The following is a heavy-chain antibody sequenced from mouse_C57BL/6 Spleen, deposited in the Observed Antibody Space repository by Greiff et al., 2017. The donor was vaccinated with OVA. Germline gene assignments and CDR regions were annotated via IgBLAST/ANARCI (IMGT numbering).Heavy chain of an antibody. J-gene: IGHJ2*01. CDR2: IDPSDSYT. CDR3: ARSEGPAYFDY. Sequence: QVQLQQSGAELVMPGASVKLSCKASGYTFTSYWMHWVKQRPGQGLEWIGEIDPSDSYTNYNQKFKGKSTLTVDKSSSTAYMQLSSLTSEDSAVYYCARSEGPAYFDYWGQGTTLTVSS. V-gene: IGHV1-69*01. CDR1: GYTFTSYW.